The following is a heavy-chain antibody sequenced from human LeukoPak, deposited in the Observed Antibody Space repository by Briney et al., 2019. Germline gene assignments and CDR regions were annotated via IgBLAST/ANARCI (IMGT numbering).Heavy chain of an antibody. J-gene: IGHJ3*02. CDR2: IVTAGDT. D-gene: IGHD3-10*01. CDR3: ARGRGWGTFDI. CDR1: GFTFSSYD. Sequence: GGSLRLSCAASGFTFSSYDMHWVRQGTGKGLELVSAIVTAGDTYYPGSVKGRFTTSSENAKNSLYLQMNSLRVGDTAVYYCARGRGWGTFDIWGQGTMVTVSS. V-gene: IGHV3-13*04.